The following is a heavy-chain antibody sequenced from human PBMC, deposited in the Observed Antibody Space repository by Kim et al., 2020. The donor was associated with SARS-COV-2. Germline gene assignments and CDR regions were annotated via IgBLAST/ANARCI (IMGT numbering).Heavy chain of an antibody. D-gene: IGHD1-26*01. V-gene: IGHV3-15*01. CDR2: IKSEASGGTI. CDR3: TTGSGMSGWDI. Sequence: GGSLRLSCSAPGLIFSNAWMNWVRQAPGKGLEWVGRIKSEASGGTIDFAAPVKGRFTMSRDTSKNMLYLEMSSLTREDTALYYCTTGSGMSGWDIWGQGTMVTVSS. J-gene: IGHJ3*02. CDR1: GLIFSNAW.